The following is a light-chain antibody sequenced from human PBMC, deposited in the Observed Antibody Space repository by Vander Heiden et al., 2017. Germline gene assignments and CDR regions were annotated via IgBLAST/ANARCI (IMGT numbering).Light chain of an antibody. J-gene: IGKJ5*01. Sequence: DIVLTQSPGTLSLSPGERATLSCRASQSVSSSFLAWFQQTPGQAPRLLIYGASNRATGIPDRISGSGSGTDFTLTISRLEPEDFVVYYCQQYVRSPITFGQGTRLEIK. V-gene: IGKV3-20*01. CDR3: QQYVRSPIT. CDR2: GAS. CDR1: QSVSSSF.